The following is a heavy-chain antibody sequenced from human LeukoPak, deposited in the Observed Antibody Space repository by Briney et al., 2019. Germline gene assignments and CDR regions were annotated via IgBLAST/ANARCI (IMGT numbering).Heavy chain of an antibody. D-gene: IGHD4-23*01. CDR3: AKDMLTVGDAFDL. CDR1: GFTFSSYW. Sequence: QPGGSLRLSCAASGFTFSSYWMHWVRQAPGKGLVWVSRINSDGSSTSYADSVKGRFTISRDNAKNTLYLQMNSLRAEDTAVYYCAKDMLTVGDAFDLWGQGTMVTVSS. V-gene: IGHV3-74*01. CDR2: INSDGSST. J-gene: IGHJ3*01.